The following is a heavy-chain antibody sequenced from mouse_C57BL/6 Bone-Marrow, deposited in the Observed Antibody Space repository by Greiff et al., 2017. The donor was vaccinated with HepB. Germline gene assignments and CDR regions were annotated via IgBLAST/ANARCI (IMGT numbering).Heavy chain of an antibody. D-gene: IGHD1-1*01. V-gene: IGHV1-76*01. CDR3: ARLSTTVVAYEGFAY. CDR2: IYPGSGNT. J-gene: IGHJ3*01. CDR1: GYTFTDYY. Sequence: VQLQQSGAELVRPGASVKLSCKASGYTFTDYYINWVKQRPGQGLEWIARIYPGSGNTYYNEKFKGKATLTAEKSSSTAYMQLSSLTSEDSAVYFCARLSTTVVAYEGFAYWGQGTLVTVSA.